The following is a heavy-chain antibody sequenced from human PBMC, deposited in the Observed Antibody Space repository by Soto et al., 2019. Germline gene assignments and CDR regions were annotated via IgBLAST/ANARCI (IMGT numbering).Heavy chain of an antibody. Sequence: SETLSLTCPVSGVSISRYYWSWIRPPPGKGLEWIGYIYYSGSTNYNPSLKSRVTISVDTSKNQFSLKLSSVTAADTAVYYCARGRGSWGYYYGMDVWGQGTTVNVSS. CDR2: IYYSGST. V-gene: IGHV4-59*01. D-gene: IGHD6-6*01. J-gene: IGHJ6*02. CDR3: ARGRGSWGYYYGMDV. CDR1: GVSISRYY.